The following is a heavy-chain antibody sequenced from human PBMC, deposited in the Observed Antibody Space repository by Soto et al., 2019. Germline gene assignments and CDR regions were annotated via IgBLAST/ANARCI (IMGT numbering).Heavy chain of an antibody. V-gene: IGHV4-31*03. CDR1: GGSISSGGYY. CDR2: IYYSGST. CDR3: AREGGIVGATAADY. Sequence: QVQLQESGPGLVKPSQTLSLTCTVSGGSISSGGYYWSWIRQHPVKGLEWIGYIYYSGSTYYNPSLTSRVTISVDTSKNQVSLKLSSVTAADTAVYYCAREGGIVGATAADYWGQGTLVTVSS. J-gene: IGHJ4*02. D-gene: IGHD1-26*01.